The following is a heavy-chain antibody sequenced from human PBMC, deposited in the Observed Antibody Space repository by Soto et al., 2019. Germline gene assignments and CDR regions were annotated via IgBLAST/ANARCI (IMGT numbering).Heavy chain of an antibody. Sequence: GSLRLSCAASGFTFSSYWMSWVRQAPGKGLEWVANIKQDGSEKYYVDSVKGRFTISRDNAKNSLYLQMNSLRAEDTAVYYCAREFGAAGSYYYYYGMDVWGQGTTVTVSS. D-gene: IGHD6-13*01. V-gene: IGHV3-7*01. CDR1: GFTFSSYW. CDR2: IKQDGSEK. J-gene: IGHJ6*02. CDR3: AREFGAAGSYYYYYGMDV.